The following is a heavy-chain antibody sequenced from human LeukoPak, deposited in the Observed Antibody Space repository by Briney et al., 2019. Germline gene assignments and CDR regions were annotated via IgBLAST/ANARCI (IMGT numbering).Heavy chain of an antibody. CDR1: GGSISSYY. J-gene: IGHJ4*02. CDR3: ASLDYSNYMGY. Sequence: SETLSLTYTVSGGSISSYYWSWIRQPPGKGLEWIGYIYYSGSTNYNPSLKSRVTISVDTSKNQFSLKLSSVTAADTAVYYCASLDYSNYMGYWGQGTLVTVSS. CDR2: IYYSGST. V-gene: IGHV4-59*08. D-gene: IGHD4-11*01.